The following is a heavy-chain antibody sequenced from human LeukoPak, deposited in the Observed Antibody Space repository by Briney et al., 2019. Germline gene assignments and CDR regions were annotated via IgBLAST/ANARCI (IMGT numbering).Heavy chain of an antibody. V-gene: IGHV3-30*04. CDR1: GFTFSSYA. Sequence: GGSLRLSCAASGFTFSSYAMHWVRQAPGKGLEWVAVISYNGSNKYYADSVKGRFTISRDNSKNTLYLQMNSLRAEDTAVYYCAKGVDYWGQGTLVTVSS. J-gene: IGHJ4*02. CDR3: AKGVDY. CDR2: ISYNGSNK.